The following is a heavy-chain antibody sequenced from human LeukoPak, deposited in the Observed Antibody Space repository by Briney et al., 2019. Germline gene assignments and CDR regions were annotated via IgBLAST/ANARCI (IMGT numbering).Heavy chain of an antibody. Sequence: GGSLRLSCAASGFTFSSYAMSWVRQAPGKGLEWVSAISGSGGSTYYADSVKGRFTISRDNSKNTLYLQMNSLRAEDTAVYYCAKAQPYDFWSGYYTVEDYYYYYMDVWGKGTTVTVSS. D-gene: IGHD3-3*01. V-gene: IGHV3-23*01. CDR1: GFTFSSYA. J-gene: IGHJ6*03. CDR2: ISGSGGST. CDR3: AKAQPYDFWSGYYTVEDYYYYYMDV.